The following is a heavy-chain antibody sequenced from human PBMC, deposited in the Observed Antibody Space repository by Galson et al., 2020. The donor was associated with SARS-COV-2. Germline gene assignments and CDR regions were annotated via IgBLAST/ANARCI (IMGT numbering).Heavy chain of an antibody. CDR2: ISYDSTTK. Sequence: GESLKISCAASGFTLSSSGMLWVRQAPGKGLEWVAVISYDSTTKYYADSVKGRFTISRDNSRSTLYLQMDSLGADDTAVYYCARVPDGFNLWGQGTMVTVSS. V-gene: IGHV3-30*19. CDR3: ARVPDGFNL. CDR1: GFTLSSSG. J-gene: IGHJ3*01.